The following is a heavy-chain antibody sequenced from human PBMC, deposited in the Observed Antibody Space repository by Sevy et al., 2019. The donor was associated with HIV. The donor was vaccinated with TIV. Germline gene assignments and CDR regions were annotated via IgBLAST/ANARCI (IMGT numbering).Heavy chain of an antibody. CDR2: IWYDGSNK. CDR1: GFTFSNYG. Sequence: GGSLRLSCAGSGFTFSNYGMHWVRQAPGKGLEWVAIIWYDGSNKDYTESVKGRFTISRDNSKNMLYLQMNGLRAEDTAVYYCARDKLQTTGSLGDYYYGLDVWGQGTRVTVSS. D-gene: IGHD3-16*01. V-gene: IGHV3-33*01. CDR3: ARDKLQTTGSLGDYYYGLDV. J-gene: IGHJ6*02.